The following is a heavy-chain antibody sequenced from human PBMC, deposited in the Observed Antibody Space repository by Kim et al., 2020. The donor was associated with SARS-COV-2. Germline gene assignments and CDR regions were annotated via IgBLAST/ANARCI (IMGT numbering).Heavy chain of an antibody. CDR3: TRERDVVAQNWFDR. Sequence: YADSVEVRFTISRDASKTTLYLQMNSLTAEDTDMYYCTRERDVVAQNWFDRWGQGTLVAVSS. D-gene: IGHD5-12*01. V-gene: IGHV3-53*01. J-gene: IGHJ5*02.